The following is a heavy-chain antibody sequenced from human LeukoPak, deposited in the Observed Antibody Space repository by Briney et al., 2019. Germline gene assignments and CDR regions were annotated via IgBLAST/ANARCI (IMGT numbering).Heavy chain of an antibody. CDR1: GFTFSSYD. J-gene: IGHJ6*02. V-gene: IGHV3-48*03. D-gene: IGHD3-3*01. Sequence: GGSLRLSCAASGFTFSSYDMNWVRQPPGKGLEWVSYISYSGTSIYYADSVKGRFTISRDNAQNSLYPQMNSLRAEDTAVYYCARGHYDFWSGYFWDVWGQGTTVTVSS. CDR3: ARGHYDFWSGYFWDV. CDR2: ISYSGTSI.